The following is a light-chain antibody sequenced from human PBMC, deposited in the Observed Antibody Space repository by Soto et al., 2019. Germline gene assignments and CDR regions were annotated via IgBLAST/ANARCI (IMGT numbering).Light chain of an antibody. CDR3: CSYAGNSTYV. Sequence: QSVLTQPASVSGSPGQSITISCTGTSSDVGSYNLVSWYQQHPGKAPKFMIYEGSKRPSGVPNRVSGSKSGNTASLTISGLQAEDEAIYYCCSYAGNSTYVFGTGTKVTVL. J-gene: IGLJ1*01. CDR2: EGS. CDR1: SSDVGSYNL. V-gene: IGLV2-23*01.